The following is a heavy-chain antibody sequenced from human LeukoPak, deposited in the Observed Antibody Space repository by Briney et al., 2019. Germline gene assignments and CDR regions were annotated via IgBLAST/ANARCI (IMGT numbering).Heavy chain of an antibody. Sequence: SVKVSCKASGFTFTSSAMQWVRQARGQRLEWIGWIVVGSGNTNYAQKFQERVTITRDMSTSTAYMELSSLRSEDTAVYYCAAAAGREGYAFDIWGQGTMVTVSS. CDR1: GFTFTSSA. D-gene: IGHD6-13*01. CDR3: AAAAGREGYAFDI. V-gene: IGHV1-58*02. J-gene: IGHJ3*02. CDR2: IVVGSGNT.